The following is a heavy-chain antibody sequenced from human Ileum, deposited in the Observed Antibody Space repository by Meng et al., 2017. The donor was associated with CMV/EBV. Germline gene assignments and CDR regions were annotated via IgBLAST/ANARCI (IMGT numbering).Heavy chain of an antibody. Sequence: GESLKISCAASGFTFGSYEMNWVRQAPGKGLEWVSYISPSSSSISYADSVKGRFTISRDNAKNSLYLQMNSLRAEDTALYYCARDQWWASDWWGQGTLVTVSS. V-gene: IGHV3-48*03. D-gene: IGHD2-15*01. CDR3: ARDQWWASDW. CDR2: ISPSSSSI. CDR1: GFTFGSYE. J-gene: IGHJ5*01.